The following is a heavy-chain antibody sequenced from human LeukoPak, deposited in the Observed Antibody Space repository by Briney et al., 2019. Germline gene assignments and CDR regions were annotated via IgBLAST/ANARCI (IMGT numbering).Heavy chain of an antibody. CDR2: INPNSGGT. CDR1: VDTFTTYY. CDR3: ARMHYYYDRSYYTLDY. V-gene: IGHV1-2*06. Sequence: ASVKVSCKASVDTFTTYYIHWVRQAPGQGLEWMGRINPNSGGTIYAQKFQGRVTMTTDRSITTAYMELSSLRSDDTAFYYCARMHYYYDRSYYTLDYWGQGTLVTVSS. J-gene: IGHJ4*02. D-gene: IGHD3-22*01.